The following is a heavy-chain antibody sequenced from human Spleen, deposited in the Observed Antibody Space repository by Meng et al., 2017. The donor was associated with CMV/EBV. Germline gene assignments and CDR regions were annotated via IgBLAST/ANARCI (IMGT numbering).Heavy chain of an antibody. CDR2: INPNSGTK. CDR1: GYTFTGYY. V-gene: IGHV1-2*06. D-gene: IGHD2-2*01. Sequence: ASVKVSCKASGYTFTGYYIHWVRQAPGQGLEWMGRINPNSGTKNYEQKFQDRVTMTRDTSISTAYMELSRLRSDDTAVYYCASPAYCSSTSCYTYYGMDVWGRGTTVTVSS. CDR3: ASPAYCSSTSCYTYYGMDV. J-gene: IGHJ6*02.